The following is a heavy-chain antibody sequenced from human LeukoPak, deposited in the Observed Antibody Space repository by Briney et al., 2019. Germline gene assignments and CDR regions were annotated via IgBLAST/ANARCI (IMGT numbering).Heavy chain of an antibody. Sequence: TGGSLRLSCAASGFTFRSYAMYWVRQAPGKGLEWVAIISYDGSNKYYADSVKGRFTISRDNSKTTLYLQMNSLRAEDTAVYYCASRPDYVWGSVDYWGQGTLVTVSS. CDR3: ASRPDYVWGSVDY. V-gene: IGHV3-30-3*01. J-gene: IGHJ4*02. CDR2: ISYDGSNK. D-gene: IGHD3-16*01. CDR1: GFTFRSYA.